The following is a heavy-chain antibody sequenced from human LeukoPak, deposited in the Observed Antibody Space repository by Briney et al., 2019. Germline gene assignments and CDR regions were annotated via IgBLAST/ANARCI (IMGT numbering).Heavy chain of an antibody. V-gene: IGHV3-30*03. J-gene: IGHJ4*02. D-gene: IGHD3-22*01. CDR2: TSYDGSRR. CDR1: GFIFSNHG. Sequence: PGGSLRLSCAASGFIFSNHGMHWVRQAPGKGLEWVAATSYDGSRRYYADSVKGRFTISRDNSENTLYLQMNSLRAEDRAVYYCARDQNYYDSPTIDYWGQGTLVTVSS. CDR3: ARDQNYYDSPTIDY.